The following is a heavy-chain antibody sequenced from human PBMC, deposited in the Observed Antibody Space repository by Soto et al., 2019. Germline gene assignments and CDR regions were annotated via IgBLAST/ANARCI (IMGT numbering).Heavy chain of an antibody. CDR1: GGSFTSNNW. Sequence: SETLSLTCAVSGGSFTSNNWWTWVRQPPGQGLEWIGEIYRTGSTNYDPSLKSRVTISLDKSENQFSLKVTSLTAADTAVYYGASRDPGTSVDYWGQGTLVAVSS. D-gene: IGHD1-7*01. CDR2: IYRTGST. J-gene: IGHJ4*02. V-gene: IGHV4-4*02. CDR3: ASRDPGTSVDY.